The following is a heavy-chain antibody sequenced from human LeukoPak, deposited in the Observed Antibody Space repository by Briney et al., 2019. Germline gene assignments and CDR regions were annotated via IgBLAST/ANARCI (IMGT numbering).Heavy chain of an antibody. CDR2: INPSGGST. V-gene: IGHV1-46*01. CDR3: ARTGGVATPFDY. J-gene: IGHJ4*02. CDR1: GYTFTSYY. Sequence: ASVKVSCKASGYTFTSYYMHWVRQAPGQGLEWMGIINPSGGSTSYAQKFQGRVTMTRETSTSTVYMELSSLRSEDTAVYYCARTGGVATPFDYWGQGTLVTVSS. D-gene: IGHD3-3*01.